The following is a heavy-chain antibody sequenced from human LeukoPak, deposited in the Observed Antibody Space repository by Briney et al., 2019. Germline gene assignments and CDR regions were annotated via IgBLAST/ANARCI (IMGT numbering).Heavy chain of an antibody. CDR3: AKDLGHYDILTGYRHDASDI. Sequence: GGSLRLSCTASGFTFSSYAMSWVRQAPGKGLEWVSAISGSGGSTYYADSVKGRFTISRDNSKNTLYLQMSSLRAEDTAVYYCAKDLGHYDILTGYRHDASDIWGQGTMVTVSS. CDR2: ISGSGGST. V-gene: IGHV3-23*01. D-gene: IGHD3-9*01. J-gene: IGHJ3*02. CDR1: GFTFSSYA.